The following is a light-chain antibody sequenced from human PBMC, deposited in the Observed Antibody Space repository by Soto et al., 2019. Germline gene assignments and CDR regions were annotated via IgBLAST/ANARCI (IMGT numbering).Light chain of an antibody. CDR2: GAS. J-gene: IGKJ1*01. V-gene: IGKV3-15*01. CDR1: QSVSNN. Sequence: EIVMTQSPATLSVSPGERATLSCRASQSVSNNLAWFQHKPGQAPRLLIYGASGRATGIPARFSGSGSGTEFTLTIRSLQSEDFAVYYCQQYNDWPPWTFGQGPKVEIK. CDR3: QQYNDWPPWT.